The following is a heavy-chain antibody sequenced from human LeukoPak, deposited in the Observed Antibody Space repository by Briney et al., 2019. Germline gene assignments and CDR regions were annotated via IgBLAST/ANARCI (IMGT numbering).Heavy chain of an antibody. Sequence: ASVKVSCKVSGYTLTELSMHWVRQAPGKGLEWMGGFDPEDGETIYAQKFQGRVTMTEDTSTDTAYMELSSLGAEDTAVYYCAKDPQTYYFDGTGYITYWGQGTLVTVSS. J-gene: IGHJ4*02. CDR3: AKDPQTYYFDGTGYITY. CDR1: GYTLTELS. V-gene: IGHV1-24*01. D-gene: IGHD3-22*01. CDR2: FDPEDGET.